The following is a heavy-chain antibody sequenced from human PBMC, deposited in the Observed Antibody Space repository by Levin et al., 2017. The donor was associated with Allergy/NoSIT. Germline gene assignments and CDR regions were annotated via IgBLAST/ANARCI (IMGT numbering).Heavy chain of an antibody. CDR1: GYSISSGYY. J-gene: IGHJ5*02. CDR3: ASTPRGSGSYRRWFDP. CDR2: IYHSGST. Sequence: GSLRLSCAVSGYSISSGYYWGWIRQPPGKGLEWIGSIYHSGSTYYNPSLKSRVTISVDTSKNQFSLKLSSVTAADTAVYYCASTPRGSGSYRRWFDPWGQGTLVTVSS. D-gene: IGHD3-10*01. V-gene: IGHV4-38-2*01.